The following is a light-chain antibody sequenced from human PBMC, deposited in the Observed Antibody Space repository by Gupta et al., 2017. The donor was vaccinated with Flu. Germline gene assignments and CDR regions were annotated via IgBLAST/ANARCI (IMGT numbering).Light chain of an antibody. CDR3: QKYDNAPNT. V-gene: IGKV1-27*01. CDR1: RGISNY. J-gene: IGKJ2*01. CDR2: AAS. Sequence: RSPPSAPVGETVIITRRTRRGISNYLAWYQQKPGKVPKLLIDAASRLQSGIPSRFIGSGSGTDFTLTISSLQPEDVATYYCQKYDNAPNTFGQGTKMEIK.